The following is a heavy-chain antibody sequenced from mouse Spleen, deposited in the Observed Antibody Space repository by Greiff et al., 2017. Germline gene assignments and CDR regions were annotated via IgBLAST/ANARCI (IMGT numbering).Heavy chain of an antibody. J-gene: IGHJ2*01. Sequence: EVKLVESGGGLVQPGGSLSLSCAASGFTFTDYYMSWVRQPPGKALEWLGFIRNKANGYTTEYSASVKGRFTISRDNSQSILYLQMNALRAEDSATYYCARYHYGSSYKDYWGQGTTLTVSS. CDR3: ARYHYGSSYKDY. CDR1: GFTFTDYY. V-gene: IGHV7-3*01. CDR2: IRNKANGYTT. D-gene: IGHD1-1*01.